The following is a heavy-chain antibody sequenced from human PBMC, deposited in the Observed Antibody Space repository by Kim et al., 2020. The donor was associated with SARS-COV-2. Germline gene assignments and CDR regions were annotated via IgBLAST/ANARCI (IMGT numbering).Heavy chain of an antibody. D-gene: IGHD1-26*01. CDR2: GST. J-gene: IGHJ4*02. Sequence: GSTSYEQKCQGRVTMTRDTSTSTVYMELSSLRSEDTAVYYCAREVGATGYWGQGTLVTVSS. V-gene: IGHV1-46*01. CDR3: AREVGATGY.